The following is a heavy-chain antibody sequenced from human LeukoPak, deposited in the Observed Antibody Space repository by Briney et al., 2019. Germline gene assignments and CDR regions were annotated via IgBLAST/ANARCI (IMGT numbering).Heavy chain of an antibody. CDR1: GGSISSSSYY. J-gene: IGHJ5*02. D-gene: IGHD5-12*01. V-gene: IGHV4-39*02. CDR3: ARDRYVGWFDP. Sequence: SETLSLTCTVSGGSISSSSYYWGWIRQPPGKGLEWIGSIYYSGSTYYNPSLKSRVTISVDTSKNQFSLKLSSVTAADTAVYYCARDRYVGWFDPWGQGTLVTVSS. CDR2: IYYSGST.